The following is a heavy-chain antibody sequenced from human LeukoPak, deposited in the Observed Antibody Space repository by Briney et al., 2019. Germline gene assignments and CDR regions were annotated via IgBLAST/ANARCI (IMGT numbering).Heavy chain of an antibody. J-gene: IGHJ4*02. D-gene: IGHD6-13*01. V-gene: IGHV1-18*01. CDR2: ISAYNGNT. CDR1: GYTFTSKG. Sequence: ASVKVSCKASGYTFTSKGISWVRQAPGQGLEWMGWISAYNGNTNYAQKLQGRVTMTTDTSTTTAYMELRSLRSDDTAVYYCARFPSIIAAAGVDYWGQGTLVTVSS. CDR3: ARFPSIIAAAGVDY.